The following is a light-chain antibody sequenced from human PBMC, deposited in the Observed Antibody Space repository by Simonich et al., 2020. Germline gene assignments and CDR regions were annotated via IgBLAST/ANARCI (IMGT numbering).Light chain of an antibody. J-gene: IGLJ2*01. CDR2: EEN. CDR1: SGSIASNY. V-gene: IGLV6-57*03. CDR3: QSYDSSNVV. Sequence: NFMLTQPHSVSESPGKTVTISCTRSSGSIASNYVQWYQQRPGRAPPTVIYEENQRPPWVPDRFSGSTDNSSTSSSRTIAGLKTEDEADYYCQSYDSSNVVFGGGTKLTVL.